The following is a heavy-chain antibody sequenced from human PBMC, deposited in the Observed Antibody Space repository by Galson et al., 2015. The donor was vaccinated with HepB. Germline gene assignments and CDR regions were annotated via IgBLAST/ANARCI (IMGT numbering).Heavy chain of an antibody. CDR2: IKEDGSEE. V-gene: IGHV3-7*03. CDR3: ATSSIGAHPFYYYHNGMDV. J-gene: IGHJ6*02. Sequence: SLRLSCAASGFTFSTYWMTWVRQAPGKGLEWVANIKEDGSEEYYVDSVEGRFTISRDNARKSLYLQMNSLRADDTAVYYCATSSIGAHPFYYYHNGMDVWGQGTTVTASS. D-gene: IGHD6-6*01. CDR1: GFTFSTYW.